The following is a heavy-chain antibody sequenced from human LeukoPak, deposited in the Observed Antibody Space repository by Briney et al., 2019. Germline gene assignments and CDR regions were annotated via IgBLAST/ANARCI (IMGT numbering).Heavy chain of an antibody. V-gene: IGHV3-66*01. CDR3: ARARDSSGWLFDY. CDR1: GFTVSSNY. CDR2: IYSGGST. J-gene: IGHJ4*02. Sequence: GGSLRLSCAASGFTVSSNYMSWVRQAPGKGLEWVSVIYSGGSTYYADSVKGRFTISRDNSKNTLYLQMNSLRAEDTAVYYCARARDSSGWLFDYWGQGTLVTVSS. D-gene: IGHD6-19*01.